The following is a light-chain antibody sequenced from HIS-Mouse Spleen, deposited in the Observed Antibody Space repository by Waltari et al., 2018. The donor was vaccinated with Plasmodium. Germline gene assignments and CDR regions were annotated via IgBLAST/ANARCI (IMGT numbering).Light chain of an antibody. CDR3: CSYAGSPWV. CDR1: SSDVRSYNL. J-gene: IGLJ3*02. CDR2: EGS. V-gene: IGLV2-23*01. Sequence: QSALTQPASVSGSPGPSIPISCTGTSSDVRSYNLFSWYKQHPGKAPKLMIYEGSKRPSGVSNRFSGSKSGNTASLTISGLQAEDEADYYCCSYAGSPWVFGGGTKLTVL.